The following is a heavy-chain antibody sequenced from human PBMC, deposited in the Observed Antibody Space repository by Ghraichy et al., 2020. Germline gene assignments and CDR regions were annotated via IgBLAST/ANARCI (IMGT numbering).Heavy chain of an antibody. CDR3: ARNLDFWSGYSDY. Sequence: GGSLRLSCAASGFTFSSYSMNWVRQAPGKGLEWVSSISGSSSYIYYADSVKGRFTISRDNAKNSLYLQMNSLRAEDTAVYYCARNLDFWSGYSDYWGQGTLVTVSS. V-gene: IGHV3-21*01. CDR1: GFTFSSYS. J-gene: IGHJ4*02. D-gene: IGHD3-3*01. CDR2: ISGSSSYI.